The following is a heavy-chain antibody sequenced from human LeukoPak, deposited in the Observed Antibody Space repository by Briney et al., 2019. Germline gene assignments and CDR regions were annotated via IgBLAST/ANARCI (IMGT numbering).Heavy chain of an antibody. J-gene: IGHJ4*02. CDR3: ARDPSNTSSYQPYFDY. V-gene: IGHV1-18*01. CDR2: ISTYNGDT. D-gene: IGHD3-22*01. Sequence: ASVKVSCKASGYTFRNYGISWVRQAPGQGLGWMGWISTYNGDTHYAPKVQGRVTITTDTSTSTAYMDLRSLRSDDTAIYYCARDPSNTSSYQPYFDYWGQGTLVTVSS. CDR1: GYTFRNYG.